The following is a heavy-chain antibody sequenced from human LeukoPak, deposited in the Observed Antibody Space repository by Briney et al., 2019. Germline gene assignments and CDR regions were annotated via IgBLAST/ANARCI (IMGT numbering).Heavy chain of an antibody. CDR3: ARVGRIAVAGIERDY. J-gene: IGHJ4*02. D-gene: IGHD6-19*01. CDR2: ISSSSSTI. V-gene: IGHV3-48*04. CDR1: GFTFSSYS. Sequence: GGSLRLSCAASGFTFSSYSMNWVRQAPGKGLEWVSYISSSSSTIYYADSVKGRFTISRDNAKNSLYLQMNSLRAEDTAVYYCARVGRIAVAGIERDYWGQGTLVTVSS.